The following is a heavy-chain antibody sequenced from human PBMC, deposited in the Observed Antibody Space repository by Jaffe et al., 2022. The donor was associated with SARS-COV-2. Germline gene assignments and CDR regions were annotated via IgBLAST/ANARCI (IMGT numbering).Heavy chain of an antibody. CDR2: INHSGST. V-gene: IGHV4-34*01. J-gene: IGHJ5*02. Sequence: QVQLQQWGAGLLKPSETLSLTCAVYGGSFSGYYWSWIRQPPGKGLEWIGEINHSGSTNYNPSLKSRVTISVDTSKNQFSLKLSSVTAADTAVYYCARPYYGDYFFWFDPWGQGTLVTVSS. CDR3: ARPYYGDYFFWFDP. D-gene: IGHD4-17*01. CDR1: GGSFSGYY.